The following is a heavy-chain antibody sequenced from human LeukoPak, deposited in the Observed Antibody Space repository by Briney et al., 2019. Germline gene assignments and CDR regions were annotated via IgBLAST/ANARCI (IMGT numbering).Heavy chain of an antibody. D-gene: IGHD3-3*01. CDR2: INPGGDST. J-gene: IGHJ4*02. Sequence: EASVKVSCKASGYTFTTYSMHWVRQAPGQGLEWLVIINPGGDSTNYAQKLQGRVTMTRDTSTSTVYMELSSLRSEDTAVYYCARTLHRITIFGVVISPPLGYWGQGTLVTVSS. CDR1: GYTFTTYS. V-gene: IGHV1-46*04. CDR3: ARTLHRITIFGVVISPPLGY.